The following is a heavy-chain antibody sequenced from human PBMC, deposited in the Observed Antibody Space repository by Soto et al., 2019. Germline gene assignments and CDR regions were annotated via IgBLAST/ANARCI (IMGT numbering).Heavy chain of an antibody. J-gene: IGHJ3*02. CDR1: GYTLTELS. Sequence: ASVKVSCKVSGYTLTELSMHWVRQAPGKGLEWMGGFDPEDGETIYAQKFQGRVTMTEDTSTDTAYMELSSLRSEDTAVYYCATDGNWNYIGPQYAFDIWGQGTMVTVSS. V-gene: IGHV1-24*01. CDR2: FDPEDGET. D-gene: IGHD1-7*01. CDR3: ATDGNWNYIGPQYAFDI.